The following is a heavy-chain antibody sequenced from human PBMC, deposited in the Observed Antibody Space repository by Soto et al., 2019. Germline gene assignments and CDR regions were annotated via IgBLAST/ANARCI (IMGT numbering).Heavy chain of an antibody. J-gene: IGHJ6*02. D-gene: IGHD2-15*01. CDR1: GYSFTSYW. CDR3: ARFSSSVVSNYYYYGMDV. CDR2: IDPSDSYT. Sequence: PGESLKISCKGSGYSFTSYWISWVRQMPGKGLEWMGRIDPSDSYTNYSPSFQGHVTISADKSISTAYLQWSSLKASDTAMYYCARFSSSVVSNYYYYGMDVWGQGTTVTVS. V-gene: IGHV5-10-1*01.